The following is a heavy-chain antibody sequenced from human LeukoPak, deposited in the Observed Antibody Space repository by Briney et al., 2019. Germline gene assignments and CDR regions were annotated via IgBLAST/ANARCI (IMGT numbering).Heavy chain of an antibody. V-gene: IGHV3-23*01. J-gene: IGHJ3*02. CDR2: ISGSGGST. Sequence: GGSLRLSCAASGFTFSSYAMSWVRQAPGKGLEWVSAISGSGGSTYYADSVKGRFTISRDNSKNTLYLQMNSLRAEDTAVYYCAMDRTYYDFWSGYWGAFDIWGQGTMVTVSS. CDR1: GFTFSSYA. CDR3: AMDRTYYDFWSGYWGAFDI. D-gene: IGHD3-3*01.